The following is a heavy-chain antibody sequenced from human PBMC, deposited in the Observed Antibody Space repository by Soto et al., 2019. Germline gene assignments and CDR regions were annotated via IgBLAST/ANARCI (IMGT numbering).Heavy chain of an antibody. CDR3: SSWSDYYYYGMDV. CDR1: GFTFSSYG. V-gene: IGHV3-30*03. CDR2: ISYDGGNK. Sequence: HPGGSLRLSCAASGFTFSSYGMHWVRQAPGKGLEWVAVISYDGGNKYYADSVKGRFTISRDNSKNTLYLQMNSLRAEDTAVYYCSSWSDYYYYGMDVWGQGTTVTVSS. J-gene: IGHJ6*02. D-gene: IGHD2-15*01.